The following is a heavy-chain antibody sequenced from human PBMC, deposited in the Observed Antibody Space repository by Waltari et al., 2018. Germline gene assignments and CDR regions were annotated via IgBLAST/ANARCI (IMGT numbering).Heavy chain of an antibody. CDR2: ITGSGGST. J-gene: IGHJ4*02. CDR3: AKVGDSGYAYAYYDH. CDR1: GFTFSSDA. Sequence: EVQVLESGGGLVQPGGYLRLACAASGFTFSSDALAWVRQPPGKGLEWVSGITGSGGSTYYADSVKGRFTISRDNSKNTLYLQMNSLRAEDTAVYYCAKVGDSGYAYAYYDHWGQGTLVTVSS. V-gene: IGHV3-23*01. D-gene: IGHD5-12*01.